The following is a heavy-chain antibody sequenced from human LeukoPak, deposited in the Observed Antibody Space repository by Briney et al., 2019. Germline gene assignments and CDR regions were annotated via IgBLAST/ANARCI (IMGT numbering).Heavy chain of an antibody. CDR3: ARDSDYGSRAFYMGFDY. CDR1: GFRFSGHW. CDR2: IDGDGSGT. D-gene: IGHD3-10*01. J-gene: IGHJ4*02. V-gene: IGHV3-74*03. Sequence: PGGSLRLSRAASGFRFSGHWMHWVRQAPGKGLVWVSRIDGDGSGTAYADSVKGRFTISRDNAKNTLFLQMNSLRAEDTAVYYCARDSDYGSRAFYMGFDYWGQGTLVTVSS.